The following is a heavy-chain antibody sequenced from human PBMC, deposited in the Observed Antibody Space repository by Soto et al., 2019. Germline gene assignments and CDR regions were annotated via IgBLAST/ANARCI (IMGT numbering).Heavy chain of an antibody. J-gene: IGHJ5*02. Sequence: EVQLVESGGGLVKPGGSLRLSCAASGFTFSNAWMNWVRQAPGKGLEWVGRIKSKTDGGTTDYAAPVKGRFTISRDDSKNTLYLQMNSLKTEDTAVYYCTTDIRFLEWLAKDNWFDPWGQGTLVTVSS. CDR3: TTDIRFLEWLAKDNWFDP. V-gene: IGHV3-15*07. CDR1: GFTFSNAW. D-gene: IGHD3-3*01. CDR2: IKSKTDGGTT.